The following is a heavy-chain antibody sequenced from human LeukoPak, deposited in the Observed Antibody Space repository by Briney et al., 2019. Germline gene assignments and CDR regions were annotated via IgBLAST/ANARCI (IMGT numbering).Heavy chain of an antibody. CDR1: GFTFSSYE. V-gene: IGHV3-21*01. Sequence: GGSLRLSCAASGFTFSSYEMNWVRQAPGKGLEWVSSISSSSSYIYYADSVKGRFTISRDNAKNSLYLQMNSLRAEDTAVYYCARVRPKKQWLARDFDYWGQGTLVTVSS. J-gene: IGHJ4*02. CDR2: ISSSSSYI. CDR3: ARVRPKKQWLARDFDY. D-gene: IGHD6-19*01.